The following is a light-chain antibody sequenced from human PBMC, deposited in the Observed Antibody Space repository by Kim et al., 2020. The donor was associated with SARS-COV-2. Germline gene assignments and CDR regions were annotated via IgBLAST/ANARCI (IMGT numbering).Light chain of an antibody. CDR1: QSITDNH. Sequence: EIVMTQSPATLSVSPGERATLSCRASQSITDNHLVWYQQKRGQAPRVLIYGASTRATGIPARFSGSGSGTEFALTISSLQSEDSGMYYCQQYHYSPDTFGQGTKLEI. V-gene: IGKV3-15*01. CDR2: GAS. CDR3: QQYHYSPDT. J-gene: IGKJ2*01.